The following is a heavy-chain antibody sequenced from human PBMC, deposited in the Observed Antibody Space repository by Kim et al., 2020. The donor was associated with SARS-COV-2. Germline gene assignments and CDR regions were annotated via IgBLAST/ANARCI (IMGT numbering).Heavy chain of an antibody. CDR1: GFTFSSYA. J-gene: IGHJ4*02. D-gene: IGHD3-10*01. CDR3: ARSFMSRGVIPDY. CDR2: ISGGADST. Sequence: GGSLRLSCAASGFTFSSYAMSWVRQAPGKVLESVSSISGGADSTNYADFVKGRFTISRDNSKNTLYLEMNTLRAEDTAIYYCARSFMSRGVIPDYWGQGTLVTVSS. V-gene: IGHV3-23*01.